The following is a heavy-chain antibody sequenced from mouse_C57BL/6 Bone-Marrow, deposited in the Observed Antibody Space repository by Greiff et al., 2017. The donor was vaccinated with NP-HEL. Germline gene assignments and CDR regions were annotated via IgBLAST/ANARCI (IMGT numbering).Heavy chain of an antibody. Sequence: EVKVVESGGGLVQSGRSLRLSCATSGFTFSDFYMEWVRQAPGKGLEWIAASRNKANDYTTEYSASVKGRFIVSRDTSQSILYLQMNALRAEDTAIYYCARENWDGEYFDVWGTGTTVTVSS. V-gene: IGHV7-1*01. CDR2: SRNKANDYTT. J-gene: IGHJ1*03. CDR3: ARENWDGEYFDV. CDR1: GFTFSDFY. D-gene: IGHD4-1*01.